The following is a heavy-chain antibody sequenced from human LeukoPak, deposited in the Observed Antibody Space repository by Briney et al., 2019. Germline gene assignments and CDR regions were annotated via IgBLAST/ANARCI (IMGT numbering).Heavy chain of an antibody. J-gene: IGHJ4*02. CDR3: ARVGPNYYGSGSYYRAFDY. D-gene: IGHD3-10*01. Sequence: GGSLRLSCAASGFTFSSYSMNWVRQAPGKGLEWVSSISSSSSYIYYADSVKGRFTISRDNAKNSLYLQMNSLRAEDTAVYYCARVGPNYYGSGSYYRAFDYWGQGTLVTVSS. CDR2: ISSSSSYI. CDR1: GFTFSSYS. V-gene: IGHV3-21*01.